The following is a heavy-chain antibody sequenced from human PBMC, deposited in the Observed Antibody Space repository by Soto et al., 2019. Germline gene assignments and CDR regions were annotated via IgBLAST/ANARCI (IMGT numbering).Heavy chain of an antibody. CDR1: GFTFSSYG. Sequence: PGGSLRLSCAASGFTFSSYGMHWVRQAPGKGLEWVAVISYDGSNKYYADSVKGRFTISRDNSKNTLYLQMNSLRAEDTAVYYCAKDFTYYDFWSGPGRLYGMDAWGQGTTVTVAS. D-gene: IGHD3-3*01. V-gene: IGHV3-30*18. CDR2: ISYDGSNK. J-gene: IGHJ6*02. CDR3: AKDFTYYDFWSGPGRLYGMDA.